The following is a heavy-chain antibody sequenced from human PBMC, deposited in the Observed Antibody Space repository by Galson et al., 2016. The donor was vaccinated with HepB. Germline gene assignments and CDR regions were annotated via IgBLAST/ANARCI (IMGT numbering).Heavy chain of an antibody. D-gene: IGHD2/OR15-2a*01. V-gene: IGHV2-5*01. CDR2: IYWSDDK. CDR3: AHRRSPFPFDPFDS. CDR1: GFSLSTSGVG. J-gene: IGHJ3*02. Sequence: PALVKLTQTLTLTCTFSGFSLSTSGVGVGWIRQPPGKALEWLALIYWSDDKRYSPSLKSRLSITKDTSKTQVVLTMTNMDPVDTATYYCAHRRSPFPFDPFDSWGQGTMVTVSS.